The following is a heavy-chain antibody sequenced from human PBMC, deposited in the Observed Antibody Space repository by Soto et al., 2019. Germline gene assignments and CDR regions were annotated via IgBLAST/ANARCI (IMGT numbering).Heavy chain of an antibody. D-gene: IGHD2-15*01. CDR3: ATHSGFRKHY. J-gene: IGHJ4*02. Sequence: EVQLVESGGDLVQPGGSLRLSCAVSEFTFRNDWMTWVRQATGKGLEWVANINEHGSETYYVESVNGRFIISRDNAKSSLFLQMNSLRAEDTAVYYCATHSGFRKHYWAQGPLVTVS. CDR2: INEHGSET. V-gene: IGHV3-7*02. CDR1: EFTFRNDW.